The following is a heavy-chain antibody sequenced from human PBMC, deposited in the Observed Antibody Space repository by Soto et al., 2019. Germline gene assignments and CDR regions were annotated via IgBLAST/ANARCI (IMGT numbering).Heavy chain of an antibody. CDR1: GFIFSSYG. CDR3: ARGYSFSGYFDY. CDR2: IWYDGTNT. Sequence: PGVSLRLSCAASGFIFSSYGMHWVRQAPGKGLQWVALIWYDGTNTYYEDSVKGRFTISRDNSKNTLYLQMNSLGAEDTAVYYCARGYSFSGYFDYWGQGTLVTVSS. D-gene: IGHD2-15*01. V-gene: IGHV3-33*01. J-gene: IGHJ4*02.